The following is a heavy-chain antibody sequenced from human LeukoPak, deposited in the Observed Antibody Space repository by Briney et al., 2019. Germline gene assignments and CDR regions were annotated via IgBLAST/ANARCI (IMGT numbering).Heavy chain of an antibody. V-gene: IGHV3-21*01. D-gene: IGHD5-18*01. CDR2: ITSDSRYM. CDR1: GFTFSSYN. CDR3: ARHLSGVTGYSYGRGIDY. J-gene: IGHJ4*02. Sequence: GGSLRLSCAASGFTFSSYNMNWVRQAPGKGLEWVSSITSDSRYMYYADSVKGRFTISRDNAKKSLYLQMKSLRAEDTAVYYCARHLSGVTGYSYGRGIDYWGQGTLVTVSS.